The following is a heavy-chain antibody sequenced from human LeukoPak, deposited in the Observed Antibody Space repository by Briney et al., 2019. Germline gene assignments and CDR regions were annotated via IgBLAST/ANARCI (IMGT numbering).Heavy chain of an antibody. D-gene: IGHD2-15*01. CDR2: IYTSGST. CDR3: ARDRIPGWFDP. J-gene: IGHJ5*02. Sequence: SETLSLTCTVSGGSISSSSYYWSWIRQPAGKGLEWIGRIYTSGSTNYNPSLKSRVTMSVDTSKNQFSLKLSSVTAADTAVYYCARDRIPGWFDPWGQGTLVTVSS. CDR1: GGSISSSSYY. V-gene: IGHV4-61*02.